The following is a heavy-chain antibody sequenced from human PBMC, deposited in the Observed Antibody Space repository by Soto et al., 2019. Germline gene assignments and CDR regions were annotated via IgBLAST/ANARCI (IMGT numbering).Heavy chain of an antibody. V-gene: IGHV1-69*02. J-gene: IGHJ3*02. CDR1: GGTFSSYT. D-gene: IGHD6-19*01. Sequence: SVKVSCKASGGTFSSYTISWVRQAPGQGLEWMGRIIPILGIANYAQKFQGRVTITADKSTSTAYMELSSLRSEDTAVYYCARAIAVAGMDPDAFDIWGQGTMVTVS. CDR3: ARAIAVAGMDPDAFDI. CDR2: IIPILGIA.